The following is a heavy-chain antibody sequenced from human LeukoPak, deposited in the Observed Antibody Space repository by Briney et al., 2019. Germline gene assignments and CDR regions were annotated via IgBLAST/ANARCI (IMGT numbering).Heavy chain of an antibody. CDR3: ARDCSSTSCYYNWFDP. V-gene: IGHV1-18*04. CDR2: ISAYNGNT. Sequence: ASVKVSCKASGYTFTGYYMHWVRQAPGQGLEWMGWISAYNGNTNYAQKLQGRVTMTTDTSTSTAYMELRSLRSDDTAVYYCARDCSSTSCYYNWFDPWGQGTLVTVSS. CDR1: GYTFTGYY. J-gene: IGHJ5*02. D-gene: IGHD2-2*01.